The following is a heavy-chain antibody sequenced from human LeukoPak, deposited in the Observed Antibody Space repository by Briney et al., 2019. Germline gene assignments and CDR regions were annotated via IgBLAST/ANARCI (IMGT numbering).Heavy chain of an antibody. CDR1: RGSITPHY. J-gene: IGHJ3*02. D-gene: IGHD2-15*01. CDR2: ISSTGGT. V-gene: IGHV4-4*07. CDR3: ARGPQYCSDGSCYSYAFDI. Sequence: PSETLSLTCSVSRGSITPHYWSWIRQPAGKGLVWIGRISSTGGTNYNPSLKSRVTMSVDTSKNQLSLTLSSLTAADTAVYYCARGPQYCSDGSCYSYAFDIWGQGTMVTVSS.